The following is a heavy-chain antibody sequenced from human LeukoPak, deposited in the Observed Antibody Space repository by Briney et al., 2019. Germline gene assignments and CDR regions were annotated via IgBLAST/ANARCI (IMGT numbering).Heavy chain of an antibody. CDR3: ARAKNSSWLALFDP. V-gene: IGHV3-30-3*01. CDR2: ISYDGSNK. J-gene: IGHJ5*02. D-gene: IGHD6-13*01. Sequence: GGSLRLSCAASGFTFSSYAMHWVRQAPGKRLEWVAVISYDGSNKYYADSVKGRFTISRDNSKNTLYLQMNSLRAEDTAVYYCARAKNSSWLALFDPWGQGTLVTVSS. CDR1: GFTFSSYA.